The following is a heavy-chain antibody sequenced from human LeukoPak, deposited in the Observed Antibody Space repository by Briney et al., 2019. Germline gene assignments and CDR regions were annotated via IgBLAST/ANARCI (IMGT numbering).Heavy chain of an antibody. Sequence: SSETLSLACTVSGYSISSGYFWGWLRQPPGKGLEWFGSIYHSGSTYYNPSVKSRVTISVDTSKNQFSLQLRFVTAADTAVYYCARRLGYCSSTSCYAENWFDPWGQGTLVTVSS. D-gene: IGHD2-2*01. CDR1: GYSISSGYF. CDR2: IYHSGST. J-gene: IGHJ5*02. V-gene: IGHV4-38-2*02. CDR3: ARRLGYCSSTSCYAENWFDP.